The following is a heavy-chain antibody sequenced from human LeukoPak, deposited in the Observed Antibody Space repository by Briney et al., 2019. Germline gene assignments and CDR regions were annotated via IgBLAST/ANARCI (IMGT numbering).Heavy chain of an antibody. J-gene: IGHJ3*02. V-gene: IGHV1-18*01. Sequence: GASVKVSCKASRYTFTRYGISWVRQAPGQGLEWMGWINAYNGHTNYAQKLQGRVTMTTDTSTSTAYMELRSLRSEDTAVYYCARAHWNAFDIWGQGTMVTVSS. CDR1: RYTFTRYG. D-gene: IGHD1-1*01. CDR2: INAYNGHT. CDR3: ARAHWNAFDI.